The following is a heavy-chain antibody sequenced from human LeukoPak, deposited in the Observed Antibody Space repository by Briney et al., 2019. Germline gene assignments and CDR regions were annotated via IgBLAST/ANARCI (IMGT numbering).Heavy chain of an antibody. CDR3: ARSSGSNLFDY. J-gene: IGHJ4*02. CDR1: GFTFSSYE. CDR2: ISSSSSPI. V-gene: IGHV3-48*03. Sequence: GGSLRLSCAASGFTFSSYEMNWVRQAPGKGLEWVSYISSSSSPIYYADPVKGRFTVSRDNAKNSLYLQMNSLRADDTAVYYCARSSGSNLFDYWGQGILVTVSS. D-gene: IGHD1-26*01.